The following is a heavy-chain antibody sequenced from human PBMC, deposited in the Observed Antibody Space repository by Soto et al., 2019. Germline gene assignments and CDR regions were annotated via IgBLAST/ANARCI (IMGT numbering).Heavy chain of an antibody. CDR1: GFTFSNAW. J-gene: IGHJ6*03. CDR2: IKSKTDGGTT. Sequence: RGSLRLSCAASGFTFSNAWMIWGRQAPGKGLEWVGRIKSKTDGGTTDYAAPVKGRFTISRDDSKNTLYLQMNSLKTEDTAVYYCTTVLDRRPPYSTDVWGKATTVTV. CDR3: TTVLDRRPPYSTDV. V-gene: IGHV3-15*01. D-gene: IGHD1-1*01.